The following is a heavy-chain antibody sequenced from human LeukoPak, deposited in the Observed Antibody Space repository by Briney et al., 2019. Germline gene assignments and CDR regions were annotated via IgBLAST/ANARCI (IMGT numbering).Heavy chain of an antibody. D-gene: IGHD3-10*02. J-gene: IGHJ6*04. V-gene: IGHV3-53*01. CDR2: IYSDNT. CDR3: AELGITMIGGI. CDR1: GFTVSSNS. Sequence: GGSLRLSCTVSGFTVSSNSMSWVRQAPGKGLEWVSFIYSDNTHYSDSVKGRFTISRDNSKNTLYLQMNSLRAEDTAVYYCAELGITMIGGIWGKGTTVTISS.